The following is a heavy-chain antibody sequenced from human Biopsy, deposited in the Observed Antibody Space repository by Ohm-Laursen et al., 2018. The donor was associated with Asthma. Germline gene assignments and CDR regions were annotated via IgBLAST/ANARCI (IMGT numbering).Heavy chain of an antibody. CDR1: GGTFNAYV. D-gene: IGHD2-2*01. V-gene: IGHV1-69*01. J-gene: IGHJ4*02. CDR2: INSVFGTT. CDR3: ARKAGSCISRTCYSLDF. Sequence: SSVKVSCKSLGGTFNAYVIGWVRQAPGQGLEWMGGINSVFGTTTYPQKFQDRVTITADDYTSTVYMELSSLRSEDTAVYYCARKAGSCISRTCYSLDFWGQGTLVTVSS.